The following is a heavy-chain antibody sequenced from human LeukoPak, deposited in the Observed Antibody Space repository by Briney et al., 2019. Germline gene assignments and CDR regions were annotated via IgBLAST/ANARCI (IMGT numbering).Heavy chain of an antibody. Sequence: GGSLRLSCAASGFTFDDYAIHWVRQAPGKGLEWVSGISWNSGSIGYADSVKGRFTISRDNAKNSLYLQMNSLRAEDTALYYCAKAAGYSSGWYVGWGQGTLVTVSS. CDR3: AKAAGYSSGWYVG. CDR2: ISWNSGSI. J-gene: IGHJ4*02. V-gene: IGHV3-9*01. D-gene: IGHD6-19*01. CDR1: GFTFDDYA.